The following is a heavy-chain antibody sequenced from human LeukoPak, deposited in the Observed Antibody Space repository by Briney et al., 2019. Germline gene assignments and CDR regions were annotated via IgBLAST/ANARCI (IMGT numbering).Heavy chain of an antibody. D-gene: IGHD1-26*01. CDR2: IKHDGSEK. CDR3: ASDEWGAYNFDY. Sequence: GGSLRLSCAASGLTFSSYWMSWVRQAPGKGLEWVANIKHDGSEKYYVDSVKGRFTISRDNAKNSLYLQMNSLRAEDTAVYYCASDEWGAYNFDYWGQGTLVTVSS. CDR1: GLTFSSYW. J-gene: IGHJ4*02. V-gene: IGHV3-7*01.